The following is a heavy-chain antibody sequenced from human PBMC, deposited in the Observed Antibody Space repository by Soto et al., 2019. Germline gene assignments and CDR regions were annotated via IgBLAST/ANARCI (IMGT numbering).Heavy chain of an antibody. CDR3: ARDSSSTNYYYYGMDV. Sequence: ASVKFSLKGSGYALTSYYVHWVLQAPGQVLDWXGLINTRDCSTSYAKKFHVRGTMTRDTSTRTVYMELSSLRAEDTAVYYCARDSSSTNYYYYGMDVWGQGTTVTVSS. D-gene: IGHD1-1*01. J-gene: IGHJ6*02. V-gene: IGHV1-46*01. CDR1: GYALTSYY. CDR2: INTRDCST.